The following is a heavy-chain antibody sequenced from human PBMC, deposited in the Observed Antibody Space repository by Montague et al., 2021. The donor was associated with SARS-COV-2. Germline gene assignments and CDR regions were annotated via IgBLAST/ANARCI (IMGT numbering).Heavy chain of an antibody. V-gene: IGHV4-59*01. CDR3: TGVHDRGWSDY. CDR1: GGSISSSH. J-gene: IGHJ4*02. Sequence: SETLPLTCTVSGGSISSSHWSWIRQPQGPGLELVGFIHYSGTMKYNSSLNRRVTILTATSKTQFSLKLSSLTAADTAVYYCTGVHDRGWSDYWGQGSLVTVSS. CDR2: IHYSGTM. D-gene: IGHD6-19*01.